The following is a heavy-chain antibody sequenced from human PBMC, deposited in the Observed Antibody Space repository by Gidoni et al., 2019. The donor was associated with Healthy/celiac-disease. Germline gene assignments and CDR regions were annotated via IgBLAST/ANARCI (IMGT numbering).Heavy chain of an antibody. V-gene: IGHV4-59*01. J-gene: IGHJ2*01. CDR2: IYYSGST. CDR3: AREFTMVRDAGGYFDL. CDR1: GGSISSYY. Sequence: QVQLQESGPGLVKPSETLSLTCTVSGGSISSYYWSWIRQPPGKGLEWIGYIYYSGSTNYNPSLKSRVTISVDTSKNQFSLKLSSVTAADTAVYYCAREFTMVRDAGGYFDLWGRGTLVTVSS. D-gene: IGHD3-10*01.